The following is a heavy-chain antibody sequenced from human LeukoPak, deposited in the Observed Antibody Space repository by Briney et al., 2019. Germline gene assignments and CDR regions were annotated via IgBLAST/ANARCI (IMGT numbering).Heavy chain of an antibody. CDR1: GGSISTHF. V-gene: IGHV4-4*07. Sequence: SETLSLTCTVSGGSISTHFWSWIRQTAAKELEWIGRVYPDGSPNHNPSLESRVTMSRDTSQNQFSLKLRSVTAADTAVYYCTRGLHTSLPSHWGQGTRVTVS. CDR2: VYPDGSP. CDR3: TRGLHTSLPSH. J-gene: IGHJ4*02.